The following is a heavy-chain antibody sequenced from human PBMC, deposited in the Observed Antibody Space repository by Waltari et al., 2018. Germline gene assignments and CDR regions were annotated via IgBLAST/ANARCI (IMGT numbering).Heavy chain of an antibody. V-gene: IGHV4-34*01. CDR1: GGSFSGYY. CDR2: INHSGST. J-gene: IGHJ6*02. D-gene: IGHD3-10*01. CDR3: ARGRLYYYGSGSIIPYGMDV. Sequence: QVQLQQWGAGLLKPSETLSLTCAVYGGSFSGYYWSWIRQPPGKGLEWIGEINHSGSTNYNPSLKSRVTISVDTSKNQFSLKLSSVTAADTAVYYCARGRLYYYGSGSIIPYGMDVWGQGTTVTVSS.